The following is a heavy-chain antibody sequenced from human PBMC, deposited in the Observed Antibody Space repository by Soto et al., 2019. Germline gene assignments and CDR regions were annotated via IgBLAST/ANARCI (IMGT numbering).Heavy chain of an antibody. D-gene: IGHD3-22*01. CDR3: ARRSDYYYRFDP. Sequence: SETLSLTCIVSGDSISRSSYYWGWIRQPPGKGLEWIGTIYYSGTTYYNPSLKSRVTISVDTSKNHFSLKLYSVTAADTAVYYCARRSDYYYRFDPWGQGTLVTVSS. CDR2: IYYSGTT. J-gene: IGHJ5*02. CDR1: GDSISRSSYY. V-gene: IGHV4-39*02.